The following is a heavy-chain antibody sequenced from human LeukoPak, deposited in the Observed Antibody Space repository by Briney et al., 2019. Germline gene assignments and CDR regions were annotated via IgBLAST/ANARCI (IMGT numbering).Heavy chain of an antibody. Sequence: GGSLRLSCAASGFSFNSDWMDWVRQAPGKGLEWVANIKHDESEKNYLDSVKGRFTISRDNAQNSLYLQMNGLRVEDTAVYYCTRRLDDWGQGALVTVSS. J-gene: IGHJ4*02. CDR3: TRRLDD. V-gene: IGHV3-7*01. CDR2: IKHDESEK. D-gene: IGHD2-2*03. CDR1: GFSFNSDW.